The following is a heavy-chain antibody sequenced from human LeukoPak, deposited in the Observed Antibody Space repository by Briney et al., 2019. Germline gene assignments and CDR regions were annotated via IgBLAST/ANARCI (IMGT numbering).Heavy chain of an antibody. CDR2: ISSSGSTI. Sequence: GGSLRLSCAASGFTFSDYYMSWIRQAPGKGLEWVSYISSSGSTIYYADSVKGRFTISRDNAKNSLYLQMNSLRAEDTAVYYCARDGYYDILTGYYKRKFDYWGQGTLVTVSS. V-gene: IGHV3-11*04. J-gene: IGHJ4*02. D-gene: IGHD3-9*01. CDR1: GFTFSDYY. CDR3: ARDGYYDILTGYYKRKFDY.